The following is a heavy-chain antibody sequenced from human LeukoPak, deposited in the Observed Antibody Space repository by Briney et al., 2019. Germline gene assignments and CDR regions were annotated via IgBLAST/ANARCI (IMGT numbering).Heavy chain of an antibody. CDR3: ARGAPLYYGGNAFDI. D-gene: IGHD4-23*01. CDR2: ISLSGGT. V-gene: IGHV4-30-2*01. J-gene: IGHJ3*02. Sequence: SETPSPTCAVSGVATTGGGYSWGWIRPPPGEGLGWVGYISLSGGTYYHPSLKRRVTISVDRSKNQFSLKLSSVTAADTAVYYCARGAPLYYGGNAFDIWGQGTMVTVSS. CDR1: GVATTGGGYS.